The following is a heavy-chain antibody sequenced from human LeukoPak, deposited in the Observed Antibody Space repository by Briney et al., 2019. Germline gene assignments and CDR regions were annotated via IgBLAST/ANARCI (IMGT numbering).Heavy chain of an antibody. V-gene: IGHV1-2*02. CDR1: GYTFTAYY. J-gene: IGHJ3*01. Sequence: ASVKVSCKASGYTFTAYYMHWVRQAPGQGLEWMGWINPKSGGRRYAQKFQGRFTVTRDTSITTVYMQLSSLRSDDTAIYYCATVPTAGEPFDFWGQGTMVTVSS. D-gene: IGHD3-10*01. CDR3: ATVPTAGEPFDF. CDR2: INPKSGGR.